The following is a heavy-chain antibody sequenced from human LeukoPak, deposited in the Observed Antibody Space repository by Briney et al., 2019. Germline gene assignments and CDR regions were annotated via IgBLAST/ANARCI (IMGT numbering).Heavy chain of an antibody. V-gene: IGHV4-34*01. D-gene: IGHD5-18*01. CDR3: ARFRYSYGFGWYNRFDP. J-gene: IGHJ5*01. CDR2: INHSGST. CDR1: GGSFSGYY. Sequence: SETLSLTCAVYGGSFSGYYWSWIRQPPGKGLEWIGEINHSGSTNYNPSLKSRVTISVDTSKNQFSLKLSSVTAADTAVYYCARFRYSYGFGWYNRFDPWGQGTTVTVSS.